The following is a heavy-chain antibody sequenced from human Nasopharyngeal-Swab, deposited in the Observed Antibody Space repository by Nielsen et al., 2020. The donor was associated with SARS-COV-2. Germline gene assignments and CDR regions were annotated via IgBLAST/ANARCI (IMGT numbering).Heavy chain of an antibody. D-gene: IGHD2-15*01. V-gene: IGHV3-73*01. Sequence: GVLKISCAASGFTFSDSAIHWVRQASGKGLEWVGRVRSKGNNYATAYSAPVKGRFIIFRDDPTNTAYLQMNSLKTEDTAMYYCTRCGGGCYSGRDYWGQGTLVTVSS. CDR2: VRSKGNNYAT. J-gene: IGHJ4*02. CDR3: TRCGGGCYSGRDY. CDR1: GFTFSDSA.